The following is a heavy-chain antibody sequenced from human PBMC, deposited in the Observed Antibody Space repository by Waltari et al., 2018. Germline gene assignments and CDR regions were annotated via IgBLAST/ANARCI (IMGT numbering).Heavy chain of an antibody. CDR1: GFTSSSDC. J-gene: IGHJ5*02. V-gene: IGHV3-7*01. CDR2: IKDDGSEK. CDR3: ARDRRPDP. Sequence: EVQLVESGGGLVQRGGSLTLSCAASGFTSSSDCMSWVRQAPGKGREWVANIKDDGSEKYYVDSVNGRFTISRDNAKNSLFLQMNNLRVEDTAVYYCARDRRPDPWGQGTLVTVSS.